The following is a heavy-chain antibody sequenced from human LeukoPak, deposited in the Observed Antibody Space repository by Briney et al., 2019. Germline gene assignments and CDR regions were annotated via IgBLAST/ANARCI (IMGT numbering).Heavy chain of an antibody. D-gene: IGHD6-13*01. Sequence: PGRSLRLSYAASGFTFSSYGMHWVRQAPGKGLEWVSAISGSGGATYYADSVKGRFTISRDNSKNTLYLQMKSLRAEDTAVYYCAKDEGGGIEAAAITFDPWGQGTLVTVSS. V-gene: IGHV3-23*01. CDR1: GFTFSSYG. CDR3: AKDEGGGIEAAAITFDP. CDR2: ISGSGGAT. J-gene: IGHJ5*02.